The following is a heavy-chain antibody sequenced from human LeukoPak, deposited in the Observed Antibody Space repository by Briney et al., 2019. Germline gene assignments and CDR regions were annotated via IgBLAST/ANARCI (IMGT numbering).Heavy chain of an antibody. CDR2: ISGSGGST. D-gene: IGHD3-22*01. CDR3: ATAMIVVVITENFDY. J-gene: IGHJ4*02. V-gene: IGHV3-23*01. CDR1: GFTFSSYA. Sequence: GGSLRLSCAASGFTFSSYAMSWVRQAPGKGLEWVSAISGSGGSTYYADPVKGRFTISRDNSKNTLYLQMNSLRAEDTAVYYCATAMIVVVITENFDYWGQGTLVTVSS.